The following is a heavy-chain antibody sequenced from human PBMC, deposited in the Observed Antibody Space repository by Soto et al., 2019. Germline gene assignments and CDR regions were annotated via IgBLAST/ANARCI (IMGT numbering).Heavy chain of an antibody. D-gene: IGHD6-13*01. J-gene: IGHJ4*02. CDR1: GYTFTSYY. CDR2: INPSGGST. V-gene: IGHV1-46*03. Sequence: ASGKVSFKASGYTFTSYYMHWVRQAPGQGLEWVGIINPSGGSTSYAQKVQGRGTITRDTSTSTVYMELSSLRSEDRAVYYCAREQELVLSTNFDYWGQGTLVTVSS. CDR3: AREQELVLSTNFDY.